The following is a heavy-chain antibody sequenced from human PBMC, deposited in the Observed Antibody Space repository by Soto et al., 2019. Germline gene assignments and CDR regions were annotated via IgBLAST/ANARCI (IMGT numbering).Heavy chain of an antibody. V-gene: IGHV3-48*02. Sequence: PGGSLRLSCAASGFTFSSYSMNWVRQAPGKGLEWVSYISSSSSTIYYADSVKGRFTISRDNAKNSLYLQMNSLRDEDTAVYYCARFRTTVTNGAYYYYGMDVWGQGTTVTVSS. D-gene: IGHD4-17*01. CDR1: GFTFSSYS. J-gene: IGHJ6*02. CDR2: ISSSSSTI. CDR3: ARFRTTVTNGAYYYYGMDV.